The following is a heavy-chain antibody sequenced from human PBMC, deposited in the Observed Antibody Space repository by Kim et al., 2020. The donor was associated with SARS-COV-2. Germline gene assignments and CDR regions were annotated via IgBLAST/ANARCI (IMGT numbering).Heavy chain of an antibody. D-gene: IGHD6-6*01. CDR3: AKDKYSSSSGVDY. J-gene: IGHJ4*02. V-gene: IGHV3-9*01. Sequence: YAGSVKGRVTIPRDNAKNTLNLQMNGLRVEDTAIYYCAKDKYSSSSGVDYWGQGTLVTVSS.